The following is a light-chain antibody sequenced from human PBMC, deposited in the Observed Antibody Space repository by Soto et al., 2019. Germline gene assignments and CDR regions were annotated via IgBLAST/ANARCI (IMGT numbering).Light chain of an antibody. V-gene: IGKV1-39*01. CDR2: AAS. CDR1: QNISSY. Sequence: DIQMTQSPPSLSASVGDRVTITCRASQNISSYLNWYQQKPGKAPKLLISAASSLQSGVPSRFSGSGSGTDFTLTISSLQPEDFAAYYCQHSFSPPWTFGLGTKVEIK. J-gene: IGKJ1*01. CDR3: QHSFSPPWT.